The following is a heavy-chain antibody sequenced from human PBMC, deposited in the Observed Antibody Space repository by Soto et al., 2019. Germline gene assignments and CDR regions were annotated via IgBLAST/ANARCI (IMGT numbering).Heavy chain of an antibody. CDR2: IYSGGRN. J-gene: IGHJ4*02. D-gene: IGHD6-13*01. Sequence: SETLSLTCTFSVVSISSFYWSWIRQPAGKGLEWIGRIYSGGRNNYNPSLKSRVTMSVDTSKNQFSLRLSSVTAADTAMYYCARPTSRWDYWGQGTLVIVSS. V-gene: IGHV4-4*07. CDR1: VVSISSFY. CDR3: ARPTSRWDY.